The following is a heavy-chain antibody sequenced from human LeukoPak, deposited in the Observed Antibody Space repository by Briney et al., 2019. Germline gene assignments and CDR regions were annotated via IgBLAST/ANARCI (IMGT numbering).Heavy chain of an antibody. CDR2: FVYSGST. CDR3: AREFRSAVASLDAFDI. CDR1: GGSISSSSYY. J-gene: IGHJ3*02. V-gene: IGHV4-39*07. Sequence: SETLSLTCTVSGGSISSSSYYWGWIRQPPGKGLEWIGSFVYSGSTFYNPSLSSRVTLSLDTSKNQFSLRLNSVTAADTAVYYCAREFRSAVASLDAFDIWGQGTMVTVSS.